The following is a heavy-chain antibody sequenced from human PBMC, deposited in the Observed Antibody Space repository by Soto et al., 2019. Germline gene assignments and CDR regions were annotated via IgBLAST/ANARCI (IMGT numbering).Heavy chain of an antibody. CDR1: GYTFTSYA. CDR2: INAGNGNT. V-gene: IGHV1-3*01. CDR3: VYPLMALDAFDI. J-gene: IGHJ3*02. Sequence: ASVNVSCKASGYTFTSYAMHWVRQAPGQRLEWMGWINAGNGNTKYSQKFQGRVTITRDTSASTAYMELSSLRSEDTAVYYCVYPLMALDAFDIWGQGTMVTVSS. D-gene: IGHD2-2*02.